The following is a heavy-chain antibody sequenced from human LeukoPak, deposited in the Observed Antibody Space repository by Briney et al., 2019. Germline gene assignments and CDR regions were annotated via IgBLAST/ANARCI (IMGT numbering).Heavy chain of an antibody. Sequence: SETLSLTCTVSGGSISSYYWSWIRQPAGKGLEWIGHIYNSGSTNYNPSLKGRVTMSVATSKNQFSLHLSSVTAADTAVYYCARHRAYSSSSPFDYWGQGTLVTVSS. CDR2: IYNSGST. CDR1: GGSISSYY. J-gene: IGHJ4*02. CDR3: ARHRAYSSSSPFDY. V-gene: IGHV4-4*07. D-gene: IGHD6-6*01.